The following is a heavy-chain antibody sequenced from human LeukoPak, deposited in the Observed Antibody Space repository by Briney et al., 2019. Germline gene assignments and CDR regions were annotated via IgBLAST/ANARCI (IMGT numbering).Heavy chain of an antibody. V-gene: IGHV3-23*01. CDR1: GFTFSSYE. CDR2: ISGNGGST. D-gene: IGHD2-15*01. J-gene: IGHJ6*02. Sequence: PGGSLRLSCAASGFTFSSYEMNWVRQAPGKGLEWVSAISGNGGSTYYADSVKGRFTISRDNSKNTLYLQMNSLRAEDTAVYYCSKGFQTGRSGGDVWGQGTTVTVSS. CDR3: SKGFQTGRSGGDV.